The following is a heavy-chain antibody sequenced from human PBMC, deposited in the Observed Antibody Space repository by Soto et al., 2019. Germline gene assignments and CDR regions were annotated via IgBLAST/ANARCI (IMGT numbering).Heavy chain of an antibody. CDR1: GGSFSGYY. Sequence: SETLSLTCAVYGGSFSGYYWSWIRQPPGKGLEWIGEINHSGSTNYNPSLKSRVTISVDTSKNQFSLKLSSVTAADTAVYYCARGKYYYDSSGYYLPVYFDYSGQGTLVTVS. J-gene: IGHJ4*02. D-gene: IGHD3-22*01. CDR2: INHSGST. CDR3: ARGKYYYDSSGYYLPVYFDY. V-gene: IGHV4-34*01.